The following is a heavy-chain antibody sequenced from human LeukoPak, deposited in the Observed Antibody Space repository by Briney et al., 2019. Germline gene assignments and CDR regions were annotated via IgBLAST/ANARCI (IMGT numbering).Heavy chain of an antibody. CDR3: ANRGNTVTTLDY. CDR2: ISGGST. D-gene: IGHD4-17*01. Sequence: GGSLRLSCEDSGFTVSSNEMTWVRQAPGKGLEWVSSISGGSTYYADSRKGRFTISRDNSKNTLYLQMNSLRAEDTAVYYCANRGNTVTTLDYWGQGTLVTVSS. CDR1: GFTVSSNE. V-gene: IGHV3-38-3*01. J-gene: IGHJ4*02.